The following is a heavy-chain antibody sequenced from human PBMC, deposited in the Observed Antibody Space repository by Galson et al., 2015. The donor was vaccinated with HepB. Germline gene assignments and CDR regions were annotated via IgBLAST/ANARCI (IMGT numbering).Heavy chain of an antibody. CDR3: ARVLWFGSLGSPGMDV. D-gene: IGHD3-10*01. CDR2: INPSGGST. V-gene: IGHV1-46*01. CDR1: GYTFTNYY. Sequence: SVKVSCKASGYTFTNYYIHWVRQAPGQGLEWMGIINPSGGSTTYAQKFQGRITMTRDTSTSTVYMELSSLRSEDTAVYYCARVLWFGSLGSPGMDVWGQGTTVTVSS. J-gene: IGHJ6*02.